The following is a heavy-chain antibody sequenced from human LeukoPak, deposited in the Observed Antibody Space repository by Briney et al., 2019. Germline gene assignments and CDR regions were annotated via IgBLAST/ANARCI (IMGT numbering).Heavy chain of an antibody. V-gene: IGHV4-59*08. Sequence: SETLSLTCTVSGGSISSYYWSWIPQPPGKGLEWIGYIYYSGSTNYNPSLKSRVTISVDTSKNQFSLKLSSVTAADTAVYYCARQTYSSGYPNHDYWGQGTLVTVSS. D-gene: IGHD3-22*01. J-gene: IGHJ4*02. CDR1: GGSISSYY. CDR2: IYYSGST. CDR3: ARQTYSSGYPNHDY.